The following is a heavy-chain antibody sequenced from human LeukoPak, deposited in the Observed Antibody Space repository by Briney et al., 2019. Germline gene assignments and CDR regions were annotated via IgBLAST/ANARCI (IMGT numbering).Heavy chain of an antibody. CDR2: VHPEDGET. D-gene: IGHD2-2*01. J-gene: IGHJ4*02. CDR3: ATDGRPALIVVVPAAINY. CDR1: GYTFTDYY. V-gene: IGHV1-69-2*01. Sequence: ASVTLSCKASGYTFTDYYMHWVRQAPGKGREGMGRVHPEDGETIYAEKFQVRVTIPADTSTDTAYMQLSSLRSDDTAVYYCATDGRPALIVVVPAAINYWGQGTLVTVSS.